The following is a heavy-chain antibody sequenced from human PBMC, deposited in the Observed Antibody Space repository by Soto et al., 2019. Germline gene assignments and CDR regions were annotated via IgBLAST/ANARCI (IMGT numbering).Heavy chain of an antibody. CDR1: GGSISTSNW. CDR3: ARARATIAAAAIFDC. D-gene: IGHD6-13*01. J-gene: IGHJ4*02. Sequence: SETLSLTCAVSGGSISTSNWWSWVRQPPGKGLEWIGEVYRTGSTNYNPSLESRVIVSIDKSKNQFSLKLTSVTAADTAVYYCARARATIAAAAIFDCWGQGTLVTVSS. CDR2: VYRTGST. V-gene: IGHV4-4*02.